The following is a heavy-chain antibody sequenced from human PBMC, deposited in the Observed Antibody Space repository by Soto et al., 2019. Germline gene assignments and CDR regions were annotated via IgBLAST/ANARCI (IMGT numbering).Heavy chain of an antibody. CDR2: ISSSGSTI. CDR3: AGDGPSRERGYSYDRGWYYYGMDV. J-gene: IGHJ6*02. D-gene: IGHD5-18*01. CDR1: GFTFSSYE. V-gene: IGHV3-48*03. Sequence: PGGSLRLSCAASGFTFSSYEMNWVRQAPGKGLEWVSYISSSGSTIYYADSVKGRFTISRDNAKNSLYLQMNSLRAEDTAVYYCAGDGPSRERGYSYDRGWYYYGMDVWGQGTTVTVSS.